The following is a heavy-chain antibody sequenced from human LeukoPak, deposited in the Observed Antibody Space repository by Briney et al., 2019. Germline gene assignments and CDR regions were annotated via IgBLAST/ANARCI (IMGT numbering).Heavy chain of an antibody. J-gene: IGHJ4*02. V-gene: IGHV4-34*01. CDR1: GGSFSSYY. CDR3: ARDPLIYTVTLPIYFDY. D-gene: IGHD4-17*01. CDR2: INHSGST. Sequence: PSETLSLTCAVYGGSFSSYYWNWIRQPPGRGLEWIGEINHSGSTNYNPSLKSRVTISVDTSKNQFSLKLNSVTAADTAVYYCARDPLIYTVTLPIYFDYWGQGTLVTVSS.